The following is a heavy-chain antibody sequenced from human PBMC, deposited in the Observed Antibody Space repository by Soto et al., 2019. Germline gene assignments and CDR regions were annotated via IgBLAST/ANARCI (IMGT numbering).Heavy chain of an antibody. CDR1: GGSISSTPSY. J-gene: IGHJ4*01. CDR2: TYFGGST. D-gene: IGHD5-18*01. Sequence: SETLSLTCTVSGGSISSTPSYWAWIRQPPGKGLEWVGSTYFGGSTYYNPSLKSRVSISVDTSKNQISLKVSPATATDTAVYFCARPRHHTAMVFDYWGQGTLVTVSS. V-gene: IGHV4-39*01. CDR3: ARPRHHTAMVFDY.